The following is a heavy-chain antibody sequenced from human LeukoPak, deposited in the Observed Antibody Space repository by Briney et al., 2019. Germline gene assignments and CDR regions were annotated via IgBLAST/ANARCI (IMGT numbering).Heavy chain of an antibody. Sequence: ASVKVSCKASGYTFTSYGISWVRQAPGQGLEWVGWISAYNGNTNYAQKLQGRVTMTTDTSTSTAYMELRSLRSDDTAVYYCARYYDFWSGYSKYYFDYWGQGTLVTVSS. V-gene: IGHV1-18*01. D-gene: IGHD3-3*01. J-gene: IGHJ4*02. CDR1: GYTFTSYG. CDR3: ARYYDFWSGYSKYYFDY. CDR2: ISAYNGNT.